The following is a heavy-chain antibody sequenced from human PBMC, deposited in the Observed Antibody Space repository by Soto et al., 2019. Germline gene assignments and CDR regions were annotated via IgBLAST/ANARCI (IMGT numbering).Heavy chain of an antibody. V-gene: IGHV1-18*01. CDR1: GYTFTSYG. CDR3: ARDQALAKFDE. J-gene: IGHJ4*02. Sequence: ASVKVSCKASGYTFTSYGISWVRQAPGQGLEWMGWISAYNGNTKYAQNLQGRVTMTTDTSTSTAYMELRSLRSDDTAVYYCARDQALAKFDEWGQRTLVTVYS. CDR2: ISAYNGNT.